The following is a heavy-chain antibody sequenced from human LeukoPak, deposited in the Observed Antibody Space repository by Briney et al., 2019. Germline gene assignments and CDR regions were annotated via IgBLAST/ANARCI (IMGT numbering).Heavy chain of an antibody. Sequence: GASVKVSCKASGGTFSSYAISWVRQAPGQGLEWMGGIIPIFGTANYAQKFQGRVTITTDESTSTAYMELSSLRSEDTAVYYCARDLGYCSSTSCYRDSEDDAFDIWGQGTMVTVFS. V-gene: IGHV1-69*05. CDR2: IIPIFGTA. CDR1: GGTFSSYA. J-gene: IGHJ3*02. D-gene: IGHD2-2*02. CDR3: ARDLGYCSSTSCYRDSEDDAFDI.